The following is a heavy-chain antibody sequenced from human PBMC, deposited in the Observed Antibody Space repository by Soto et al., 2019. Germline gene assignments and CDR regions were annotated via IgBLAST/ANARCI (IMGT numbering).Heavy chain of an antibody. CDR1: GFTFSSYD. J-gene: IGHJ3*02. V-gene: IGHV3-13*05. CDR3: ARYSSGFDAFDI. D-gene: IGHD6-19*01. CDR2: VGTAGDP. Sequence: GGSLRLSCAASGFTFSSYDMHWVRQATGKGLEWVSAVGTAGDPYYPGSVKGRFTISRENAKNSLYLQMNSLRAGDTAVYYCARYSSGFDAFDIWGQGTMVTVSS.